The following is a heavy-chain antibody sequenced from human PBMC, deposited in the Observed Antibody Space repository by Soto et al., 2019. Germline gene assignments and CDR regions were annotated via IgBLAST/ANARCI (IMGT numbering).Heavy chain of an antibody. J-gene: IGHJ2*01. D-gene: IGHD4-17*01. CDR2: INSDGSTT. CDR1: AFTFSSYW. CDR3: ARASTVINPLWYFDL. Sequence: EVQLVETGGGLVQPGGSLRLSCAASAFTFSSYWMHWVRQAPGKGLVWVSRINSDGSTTSYADSVKGRFTISRDNAKNTLYLQMNSLTAEDTAVYYCARASTVINPLWYFDLWGRGTLVTVSS. V-gene: IGHV3-74*01.